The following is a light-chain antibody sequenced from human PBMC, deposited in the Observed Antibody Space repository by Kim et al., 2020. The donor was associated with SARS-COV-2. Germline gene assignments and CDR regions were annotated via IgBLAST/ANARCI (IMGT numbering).Light chain of an antibody. J-gene: IGLJ2*01. CDR1: KLGDKF. V-gene: IGLV3-1*01. CDR3: QAWDSSTDVV. CDR2: QDR. Sequence: SYELTQPPSVSVSPGQTASILCSGDKLGDKFTHWYQQKPGQSPVLVIYQDRKRPSGIPERFSGSNSGNTATLTISGTRAMDEADYYCQAWDSSTDVVFGGGTQLTVL.